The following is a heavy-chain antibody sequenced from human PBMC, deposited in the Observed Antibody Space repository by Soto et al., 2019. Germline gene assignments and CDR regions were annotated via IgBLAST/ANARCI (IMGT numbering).Heavy chain of an antibody. CDR1: GFSLSTSGVG. CDR3: AHRGLWAAADDYFDY. D-gene: IGHD6-13*01. V-gene: IGHV2-5*02. J-gene: IGHJ4*02. CDR2: IYWDDDK. Sequence: QITLKESGPTLVKPTQTLTLTCTFSGFSLSTSGVGVGWIRQPPGKALEWLALIYWDDDKRYSPSLKSRLTTTTDTSKNQVVLTMTNMDAVDTATYYCAHRGLWAAADDYFDYWGQGTLVTVSS.